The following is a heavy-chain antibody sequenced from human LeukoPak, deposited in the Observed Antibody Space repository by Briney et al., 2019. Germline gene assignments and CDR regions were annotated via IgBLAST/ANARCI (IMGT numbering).Heavy chain of an antibody. Sequence: KTSETLSLTCAVYGGSFSGYYWSWIRQPPGKGLEWIGEINHSGSTNYNPSLKSRVTISVDTSKNQFSLKLSSVTAADTAVYYCARGLDSSGWLDYWGQGTLVTVSS. D-gene: IGHD6-19*01. CDR3: ARGLDSSGWLDY. J-gene: IGHJ4*02. CDR2: INHSGST. CDR1: GGSFSGYY. V-gene: IGHV4-34*01.